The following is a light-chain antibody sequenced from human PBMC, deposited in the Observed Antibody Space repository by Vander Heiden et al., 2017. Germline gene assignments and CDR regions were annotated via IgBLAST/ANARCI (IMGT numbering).Light chain of an antibody. CDR1: QSISAN. J-gene: IGKJ2*01. CDR2: DAS. V-gene: IGKV3-11*01. CDR3: QQRNSWPRT. Sequence: ALAPPPATLSLSPGERATLSCRASQSISANLAWYQQKPGQAPRLLIYDASNRATGIPARFSGSGSGTDFTLTISSLEPEDFAVYYCQQRNSWPRTFGQGTKVEI.